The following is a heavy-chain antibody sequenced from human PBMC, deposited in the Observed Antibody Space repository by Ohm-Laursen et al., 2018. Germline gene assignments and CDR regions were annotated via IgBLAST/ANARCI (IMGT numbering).Heavy chain of an antibody. CDR1: GFTFSSYG. CDR3: AKGTAYQLLSHNWVDS. CDR2: ISYDGSNK. V-gene: IGHV3-30*18. Sequence: RSLRLSCAASGFTFSSYGMHWVRQAPGKGLEWVAVISYDGSNKYYADSVKGRFTISGDNSKNTLYLQMNSLRAEDTAVFYCAKGTAYQLLSHNWVDSWGQGTLVTVSS. J-gene: IGHJ5*01. D-gene: IGHD2-2*01.